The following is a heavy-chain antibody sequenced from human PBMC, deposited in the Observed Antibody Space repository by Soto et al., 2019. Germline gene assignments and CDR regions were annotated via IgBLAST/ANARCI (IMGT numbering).Heavy chain of an antibody. D-gene: IGHD3-22*01. J-gene: IGHJ4*02. CDR1: GGTFSSFA. V-gene: IGHV1-69*18. Sequence: QVQLVQSGAEVKKPGSSVKVSCKASGGTFSSFAISWVRQAPGQGLEWMARIIPIFDTANYAQKFQGRVTITADESTSTAYMELSSLRSEDTAVYSCVGYYYNTRGYYYDYWGQGTLVTVSS. CDR2: IIPIFDTA. CDR3: VGYYYNTRGYYYDY.